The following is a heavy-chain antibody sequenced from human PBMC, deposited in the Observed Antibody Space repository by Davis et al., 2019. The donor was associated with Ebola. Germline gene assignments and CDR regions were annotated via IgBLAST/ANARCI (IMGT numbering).Heavy chain of an antibody. CDR1: GFTFSSYA. V-gene: IGHV3-30-3*01. CDR2: ISYDGSNK. J-gene: IGHJ4*02. D-gene: IGHD3-10*01. Sequence: GESLKISCAASGFTFSSYAMHWVRQAPGKGLEWVAVISYDGSNKYYADSVKGRFTISRDNSKNTLYLQMNSLRAEDTAVYYCARDTLLWFRELSYFDYWGQGTLVTVSS. CDR3: ARDTLLWFRELSYFDY.